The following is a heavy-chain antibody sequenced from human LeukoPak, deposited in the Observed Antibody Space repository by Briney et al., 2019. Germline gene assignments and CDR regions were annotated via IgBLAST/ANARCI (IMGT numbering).Heavy chain of an antibody. V-gene: IGHV3-23*01. Sequence: TGGSLRLSCAASGFSFRSFTMHWVRQAPGKGPEWVSGISDSDADTHYADSVKGRFTISRDNSKNTVYLQMSSLRVEDTALYYCAKDFVRGTLTGAFDVWGRGAMVTVST. CDR3: AKDFVRGTLTGAFDV. CDR1: GFSFRSFT. J-gene: IGHJ3*01. D-gene: IGHD3-10*01. CDR2: ISDSDADT.